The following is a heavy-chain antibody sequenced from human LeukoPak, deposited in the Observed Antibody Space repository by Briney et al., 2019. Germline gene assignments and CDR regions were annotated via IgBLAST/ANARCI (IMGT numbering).Heavy chain of an antibody. Sequence: TSETLSLTCAVSGGSISSSNWWSWVRQPPGKGLEWIGEIYHSGSTNYNPSLKSRVTISVDKSKNQFSLKLSSVTAADTAVYYCARGGGSGWYFAPRNTNYYYYGMDVWGQGTTVTVSS. J-gene: IGHJ6*02. CDR3: ARGGGSGWYFAPRNTNYYYYGMDV. D-gene: IGHD6-19*01. CDR2: IYHSGST. CDR1: GGSISSSNW. V-gene: IGHV4-4*02.